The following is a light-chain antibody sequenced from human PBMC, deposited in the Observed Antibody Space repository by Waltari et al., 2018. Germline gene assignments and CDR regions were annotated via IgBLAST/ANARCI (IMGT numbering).Light chain of an antibody. CDR1: SGHSSSA. CDR3: QTWGTGIWV. J-gene: IGLJ3*02. Sequence: QLVLTQSPSASASLGASVKLTCTLSSGHSSSAIAWHQQQPEKGPRYLMKLNSDGSHTKGDGLPDRFAGSSSGAERYLPIPSLQSEDEADYYCQTWGTGIWVFGGGTKLTVL. V-gene: IGLV4-69*01. CDR2: LNSDGSH.